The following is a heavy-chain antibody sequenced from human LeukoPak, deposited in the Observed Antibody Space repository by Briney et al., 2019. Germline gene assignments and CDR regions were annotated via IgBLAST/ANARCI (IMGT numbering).Heavy chain of an antibody. D-gene: IGHD4-17*01. Sequence: ASVKVSCKASGYTFTSYGISWVRQAPGQGLEWMGWISAYNGNTNYAQKLQGRVTMTTDTSTSTAYMELRSLRSDDTAVYYSARVHDYGDYFDYWGQGTLVTVSS. CDR1: GYTFTSYG. CDR2: ISAYNGNT. V-gene: IGHV1-18*01. CDR3: ARVHDYGDYFDY. J-gene: IGHJ4*02.